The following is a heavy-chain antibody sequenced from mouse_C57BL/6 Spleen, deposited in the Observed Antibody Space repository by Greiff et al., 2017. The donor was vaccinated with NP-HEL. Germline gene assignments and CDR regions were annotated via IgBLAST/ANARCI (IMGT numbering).Heavy chain of an antibody. Sequence: EVQLQQSGPELVKPGASVKIPCKASGYTFTDYNMDWVKQSHGKSLEWIGDINPNNGGTIYNQKFKGKATLTVDKSSSTAYMELRSLTSEDTAVYYCARYTLNYSKEGYAMDYWGQGTSVTVSS. V-gene: IGHV1-18*01. CDR1: GYTFTDYN. D-gene: IGHD2-5*01. J-gene: IGHJ4*01. CDR2: INPNNGGT. CDR3: ARYTLNYSKEGYAMDY.